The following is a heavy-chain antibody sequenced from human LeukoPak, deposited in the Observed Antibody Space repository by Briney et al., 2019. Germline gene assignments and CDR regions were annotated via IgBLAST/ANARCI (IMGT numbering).Heavy chain of an antibody. Sequence: ASVKVSCKASGHGSNTFGITWVRQAPGQGLEWMGGINPNSGGTNYAQKFQGRVTMTRDTSISTAYMELSRLRSDDTAVYYCARGRGTYHDYWGQGTLVTVSS. V-gene: IGHV1-2*02. D-gene: IGHD1-26*01. CDR1: GHGSNTFG. J-gene: IGHJ4*02. CDR2: INPNSGGT. CDR3: ARGRGTYHDY.